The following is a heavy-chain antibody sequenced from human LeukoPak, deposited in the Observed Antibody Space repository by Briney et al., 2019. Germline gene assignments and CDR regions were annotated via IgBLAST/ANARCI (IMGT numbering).Heavy chain of an antibody. Sequence: SETLSLTCAVYGGSFSGYYWSWIRQSPGKGLEWIGEINHSGSTNYNPSLKSRVTISVDTSKNQFSLKLSSVTAADTAVYYCARARGGSRLRYFDSLGAFDIWGQGTMVTVSS. CDR3: ARARGGSRLRYFDSLGAFDI. D-gene: IGHD3-9*01. J-gene: IGHJ3*02. CDR2: INHSGST. CDR1: GGSFSGYY. V-gene: IGHV4-34*01.